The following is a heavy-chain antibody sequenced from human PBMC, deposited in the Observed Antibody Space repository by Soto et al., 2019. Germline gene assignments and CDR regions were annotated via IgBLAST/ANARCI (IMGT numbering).Heavy chain of an antibody. CDR2: IYYTGST. J-gene: IGHJ6*02. V-gene: IGHV4-31*03. CDR3: ARGSNFYGMDV. CDR1: GGSITINGYF. D-gene: IGHD1-26*01. Sequence: KASETLSLTCTVSGGSITINGYFWSWLRQHPGKGLEWIGFIYYTGSTYYNPSLKSRPTISVDTSKNQFSLNLTSVTAADTATYFCARGSNFYGMDVWGQGTTVTVSS.